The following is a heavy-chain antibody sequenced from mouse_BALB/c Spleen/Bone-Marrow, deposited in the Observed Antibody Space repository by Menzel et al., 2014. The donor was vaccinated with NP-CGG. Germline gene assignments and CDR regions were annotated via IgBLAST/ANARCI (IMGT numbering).Heavy chain of an antibody. Sequence: VQLQQSGAELMKPGASVKISCKATGYTFXSYWIEWVKRRPGHGLEWIGEILPGSGSTNYNEKFKGKATFTADTSSNTAYMQLSSLTSEDSAVYYCAREDYYGSSYGDYWGQGTTLTVSS. D-gene: IGHD1-1*01. CDR2: ILPGSGST. V-gene: IGHV1-9*01. J-gene: IGHJ2*01. CDR3: AREDYYGSSYGDY. CDR1: GYTFXSYW.